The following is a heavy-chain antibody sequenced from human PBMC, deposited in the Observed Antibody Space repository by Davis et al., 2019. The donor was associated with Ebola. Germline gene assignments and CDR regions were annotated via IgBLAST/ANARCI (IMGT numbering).Heavy chain of an antibody. J-gene: IGHJ3*02. CDR3: AKGPRSLPTDAFDI. CDR1: GFTFSTYW. CDR2: INSDGSTT. Sequence: HTGGSLRLSCAASGFTFSTYWMHWVRQAPGKGLVWVSRINSDGSTTTYADSVKGRFTISRDNSKNTLYLRVNSLRADDTAVYYCAKGPRSLPTDAFDIWGQGTMVTVSS. V-gene: IGHV3-74*01.